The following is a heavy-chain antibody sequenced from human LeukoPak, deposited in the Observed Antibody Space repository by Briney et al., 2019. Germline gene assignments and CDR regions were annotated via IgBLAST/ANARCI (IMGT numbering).Heavy chain of an antibody. Sequence: GASVKVSCKASAYTFSSYGVSWVRQAPGQGLEWRGWISPYNGYTNYAQKVQGRVTMTTDTSTSTAYMELRSLRSDDTAVYYCARVGGPYNYGYYYAMDVWGQGTTVTVSS. CDR2: ISPYNGYT. V-gene: IGHV1-18*01. J-gene: IGHJ6*02. CDR1: AYTFSSYG. CDR3: ARVGGPYNYGYYYAMDV. D-gene: IGHD3-10*01.